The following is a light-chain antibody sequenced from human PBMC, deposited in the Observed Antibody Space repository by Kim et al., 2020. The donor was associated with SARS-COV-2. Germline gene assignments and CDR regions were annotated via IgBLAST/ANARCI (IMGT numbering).Light chain of an antibody. Sequence: SPGERVTLSCRASQIGSSNLAWYQQKPGQAPRLLIYGASTRATGIPARFSGSGSGTEFTLTISSLQSEDFAFYFCQQYNDWPPLTFGGGTKVDIK. CDR3: QQYNDWPPLT. CDR1: QIGSSN. V-gene: IGKV3-15*01. J-gene: IGKJ4*01. CDR2: GAS.